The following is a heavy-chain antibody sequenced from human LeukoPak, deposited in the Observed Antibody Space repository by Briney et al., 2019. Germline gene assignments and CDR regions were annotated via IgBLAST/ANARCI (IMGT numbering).Heavy chain of an antibody. Sequence: ASVKVSCKGSGYTFTGYYMHWVGQAPGQGGEGMGRINPNSGGTNYAQMFQGRVTITSDTSISTAYMELSRLRSDDTAVYYCARDITGTTPNWGQGTLVTVSS. CDR1: GYTFTGYY. J-gene: IGHJ4*02. CDR3: ARDITGTTPN. D-gene: IGHD1-7*01. V-gene: IGHV1-2*06. CDR2: INPNSGGT.